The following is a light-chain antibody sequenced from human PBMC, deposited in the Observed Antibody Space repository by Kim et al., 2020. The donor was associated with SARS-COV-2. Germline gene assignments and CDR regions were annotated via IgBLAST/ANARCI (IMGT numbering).Light chain of an antibody. CDR3: SSYTSSSTYV. J-gene: IGLJ1*01. CDR2: DVS. Sequence: GQSITISCTGTSRDVGAYNYVSWYQQHPGKAPKLIIFDVSNRPSGVSNRFSGSKSGNTASLTISGLQADDEADYYCSSYTSSSTYVFGTGTKVTVL. CDR1: SRDVGAYNY. V-gene: IGLV2-14*03.